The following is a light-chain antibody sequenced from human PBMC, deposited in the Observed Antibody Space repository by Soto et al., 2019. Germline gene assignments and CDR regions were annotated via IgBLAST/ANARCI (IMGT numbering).Light chain of an antibody. V-gene: IGKV3-15*01. J-gene: IGKJ1*01. CDR2: GAS. CDR3: QQYNNWWT. CDR1: QSVSNN. Sequence: EIVMTQSPATLSVSPEERATLSCRASQSVSNNLAWYHKKPDQAPRLLIYGASTRATGIPARFSGSGPGTEFTLTISSLQSEDFAFYYCQQYNNWWTFGQGTRVDIK.